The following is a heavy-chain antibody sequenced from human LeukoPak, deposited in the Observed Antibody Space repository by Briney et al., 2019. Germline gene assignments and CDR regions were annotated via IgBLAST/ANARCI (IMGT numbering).Heavy chain of an antibody. CDR3: ARFGRGYYYFDS. D-gene: IGHD3-22*01. V-gene: IGHV4-4*02. CDR2: IYHSGST. J-gene: IGHJ4*02. CDR1: GGSISSNNW. Sequence: PSETLSLTCAVSGGSISSNNWWSWVRQPPGKGLEWIGDIYHSGSTNHNPFLKSRVTISVDKSKNQFSLKLSSVTAADTAVYYCARFGRGYYYFDSWGQGTLVTVSS.